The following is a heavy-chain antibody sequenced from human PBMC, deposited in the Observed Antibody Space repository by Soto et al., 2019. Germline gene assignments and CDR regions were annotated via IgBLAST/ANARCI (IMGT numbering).Heavy chain of an antibody. Sequence: GGSLRLSCAASGFTVSSNYMSWVRQAPGKGLEWVSVIYSGGSTYYADSVKGRFTISRDNSKNTLYLQMNSLRAEDTAVYYCARDRVAIFDGMIDYWGQGTLVTVSS. CDR1: GFTVSSNY. CDR2: IYSGGST. CDR3: ARDRVAIFDGMIDY. D-gene: IGHD3-3*01. J-gene: IGHJ4*02. V-gene: IGHV3-66*01.